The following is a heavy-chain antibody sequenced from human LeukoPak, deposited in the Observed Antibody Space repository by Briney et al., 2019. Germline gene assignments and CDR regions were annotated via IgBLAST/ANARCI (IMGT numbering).Heavy chain of an antibody. V-gene: IGHV4-30-2*01. CDR1: GGSISSGGYS. D-gene: IGHD6-13*01. J-gene: IGHJ4*02. Sequence: KSSETLSLTCTVSGGSISSGGYSWSWIRQPPGKGLEWIGYIYQNGNTYYNPSLKSRVTISVDRSKNQFSLNLSSVTAADTAVYYCGRVGIAAAASGIDYWGQGTLVAVSS. CDR2: IYQNGNT. CDR3: GRVGIAAAASGIDY.